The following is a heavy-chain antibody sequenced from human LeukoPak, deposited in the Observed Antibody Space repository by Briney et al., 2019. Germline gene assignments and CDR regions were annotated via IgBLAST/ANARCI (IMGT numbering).Heavy chain of an antibody. V-gene: IGHV4-59*01. CDR1: GGSISSYY. J-gene: IGHJ4*02. D-gene: IGHD3-3*01. CDR3: AGEAYDFWSSYRGYFDY. CDR2: IYYSGST. Sequence: PSETLSLTCTVSGGSISSYYWSWIRQPPGKGLEWIGYIYYSGSTNYNPSLKSRVTISVDTSKNQFSLKLSSVTAADTAVYYCAGEAYDFWSSYRGYFDYWGQGTLVTVSS.